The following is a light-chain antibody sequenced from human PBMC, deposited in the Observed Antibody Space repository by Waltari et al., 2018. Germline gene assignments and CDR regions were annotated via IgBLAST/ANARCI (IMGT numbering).Light chain of an antibody. J-gene: IGKJ1*01. CDR1: RNLLYSSNNRNY. Sequence: DIVMTQSPASLAVSLGERATINCKSSRNLLYSSNNRNYLAWYQQKPGQPPKLLIYWASTRESGVPDRVSGSGSETDFTLTISSLQAEDVAVYYCQQYYNTPWTFGQGTKVEAK. CDR2: WAS. CDR3: QQYYNTPWT. V-gene: IGKV4-1*01.